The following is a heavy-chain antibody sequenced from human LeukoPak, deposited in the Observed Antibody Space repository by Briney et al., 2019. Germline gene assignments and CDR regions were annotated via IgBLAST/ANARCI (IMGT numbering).Heavy chain of an antibody. D-gene: IGHD3-10*01. CDR2: ILPGDSDT. Sequence: GASLKISCKGSGYSFTNNWIGWVRPMPGKGLEWMGIILPGDSDTRYSPSFQGQVTISADKSISTAYVQWSSLKASDTAMYYCATYAGTSSKYFQHWGQGTLVTVSS. V-gene: IGHV5-51*01. J-gene: IGHJ1*01. CDR3: ATYAGTSSKYFQH. CDR1: GYSFTNNW.